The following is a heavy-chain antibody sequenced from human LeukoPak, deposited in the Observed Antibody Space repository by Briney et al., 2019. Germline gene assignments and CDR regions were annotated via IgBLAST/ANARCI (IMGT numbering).Heavy chain of an antibody. V-gene: IGHV1-69*06. CDR3: ASEGPITGTYNWFDP. Sequence: SVKVSCKASGGTFSSYAISWVRQAPGQGLEWMGGIIPIFGTANYAQKFQGRVTITADKSTSTAYMELSSLRSEDTAVYYCASEGPITGTYNWFDPWGQGTLVTVSS. J-gene: IGHJ5*02. CDR1: GGTFSSYA. D-gene: IGHD1-20*01. CDR2: IIPIFGTA.